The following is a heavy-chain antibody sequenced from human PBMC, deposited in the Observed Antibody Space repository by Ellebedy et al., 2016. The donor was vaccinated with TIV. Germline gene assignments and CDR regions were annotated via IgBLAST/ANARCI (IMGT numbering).Heavy chain of an antibody. CDR1: GFTFSNYW. Sequence: GGSLRLSCEVSGFTFSNYWVTWVRQAPGKGLEWVANIKENGGDKYYVDSVKGRFTISRDNAKNSLYLQMDTLRGEDTAVYYCARERKYNFGYYYYYGMDVWGQGTTVTVSS. D-gene: IGHD1-1*01. V-gene: IGHV3-7*01. CDR3: ARERKYNFGYYYYYGMDV. J-gene: IGHJ6*02. CDR2: IKENGGDK.